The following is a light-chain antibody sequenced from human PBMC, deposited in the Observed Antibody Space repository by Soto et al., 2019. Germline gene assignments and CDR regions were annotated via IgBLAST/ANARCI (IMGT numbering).Light chain of an antibody. V-gene: IGKV3-20*01. CDR1: QSVSSN. J-gene: IGKJ1*01. Sequence: EIVLTQSPDTLSLSPGERATLSCRASQSVSSNLAWYQQKPGQAPRLLIYGASTRATGIPARFSGSGSGTEFTLTISRLEPEDFAVYYCQEYGTSRTFGQGTKVDIK. CDR3: QEYGTSRT. CDR2: GAS.